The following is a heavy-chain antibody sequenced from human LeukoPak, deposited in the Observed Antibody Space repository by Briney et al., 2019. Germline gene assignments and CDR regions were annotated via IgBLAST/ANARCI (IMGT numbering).Heavy chain of an antibody. Sequence: GGSLRLSCAASGFTFSSYAMSWVRQAPGKGLEWVSISSNSGSSTHYAGSVKGRFTISRDNSKDTLYLQMNNLKTEDTAVYYCTTDRKRFFDNWGQGTLVTVSS. D-gene: IGHD3-3*01. J-gene: IGHJ4*02. CDR3: TTDRKRFFDN. CDR2: SSNSGSST. CDR1: GFTFSSYA. V-gene: IGHV3-23*01.